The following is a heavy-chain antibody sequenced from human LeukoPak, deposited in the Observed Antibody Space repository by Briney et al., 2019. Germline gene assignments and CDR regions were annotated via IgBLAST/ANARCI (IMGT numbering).Heavy chain of an antibody. V-gene: IGHV3-53*01. CDR3: ASRLVTAYGDYDY. J-gene: IGHJ4*02. CDR1: GSTVSSNY. Sequence: GGSLRLSCAASGSTVSSNYMSWVRQAPGKGLEWVSVIYSGGSTYYADSVKGRFTISRDNSKNTLYLQMNSLRAEDTAVYYCASRLVTAYGDYDYWGQGTLVTVSS. CDR2: IYSGGST. D-gene: IGHD4-17*01.